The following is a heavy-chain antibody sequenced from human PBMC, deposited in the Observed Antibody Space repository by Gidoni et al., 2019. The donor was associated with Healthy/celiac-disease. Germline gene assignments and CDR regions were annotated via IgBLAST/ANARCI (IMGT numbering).Heavy chain of an antibody. CDR2: ISYDGSNK. V-gene: IGHV3-30*18. D-gene: IGHD2-2*01. CDR1: GFTFSSYG. J-gene: IGHJ6*02. CDR3: AKVSVPAANYYYGMDV. Sequence: QVQLVESGGGVVQPGRSLRLSCAASGFTFSSYGMHWVRQAPGKGLEWVAVISYDGSNKYYADSVKGRFTISRDNSKNTLYLQMNSLRAEDTAVYYCAKVSVPAANYYYGMDVWGQGTTVTVSS.